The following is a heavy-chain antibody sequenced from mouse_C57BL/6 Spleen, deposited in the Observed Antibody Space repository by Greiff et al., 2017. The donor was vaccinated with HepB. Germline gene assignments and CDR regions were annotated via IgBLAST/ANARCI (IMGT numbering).Heavy chain of an antibody. CDR2: ISSGSSTI. D-gene: IGHD2-4*01. V-gene: IGHV5-17*01. CDR3: ARGGDYPFDY. J-gene: IGHJ2*01. Sequence: EVQRVESGGGLVKPGGSLKLSCAASGFTFSDYGMHWVRQAPEKGLEWVAYISSGSSTIYYADTVKGRFTISRDNAKYTLFLQMTSLRSEDTAMYYCARGGDYPFDYWGQGTTLTVSS. CDR1: GFTFSDYG.